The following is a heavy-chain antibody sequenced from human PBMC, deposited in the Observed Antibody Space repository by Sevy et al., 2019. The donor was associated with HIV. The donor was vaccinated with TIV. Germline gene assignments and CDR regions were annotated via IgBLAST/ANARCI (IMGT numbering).Heavy chain of an antibody. D-gene: IGHD3-3*01. J-gene: IGHJ6*02. Sequence: GGSLRLSCAASGFTFSSHWMFWVRQAPGKGLMWVSHINSHGTITNYADSVKGRFAISRDKSKNTVYLRMDSLRAEDTAVYYGARGQLLQVLEGPSYSFDFWGQGTTVTVSS. CDR3: ARGQLLQVLEGPSYSFDF. CDR2: INSHGTIT. V-gene: IGHV3-74*01. CDR1: GFTFSSHW.